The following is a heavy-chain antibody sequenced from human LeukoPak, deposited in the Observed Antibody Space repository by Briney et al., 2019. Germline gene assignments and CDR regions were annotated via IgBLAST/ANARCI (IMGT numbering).Heavy chain of an antibody. CDR1: GFTFSSYW. D-gene: IGHD3-10*01. CDR2: IKQDGSEK. J-gene: IGHJ4*02. CDR3: ARLWFGELSHHDY. V-gene: IGHV3-7*01. Sequence: GSLRLSCAASGFTFSSYWMSWVRQAPGKGLEWVANIKQDGSEKYYVDSVKGRFTISRDNAKNSLYLQMNSLRAEDPAVYYCARLWFGELSHHDYWGQGTLVTVSS.